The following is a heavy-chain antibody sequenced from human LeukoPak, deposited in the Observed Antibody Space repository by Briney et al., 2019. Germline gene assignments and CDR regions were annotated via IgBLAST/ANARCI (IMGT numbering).Heavy chain of an antibody. CDR3: ARESNPAELLPPLDH. J-gene: IGHJ4*02. D-gene: IGHD1-26*01. CDR1: GYTFTGYY. V-gene: IGHV1-2*04. CDR2: INPNSGGT. Sequence: GASVKVSCKASGYTFTGYYMHWVRQAPGQGLEWMGWINPNSGGTNYAQKFQGWVTMTRDTSISTAYMELSRLRSDDTAVYYCARESNPAELLPPLDHWGQGTLVTVSS.